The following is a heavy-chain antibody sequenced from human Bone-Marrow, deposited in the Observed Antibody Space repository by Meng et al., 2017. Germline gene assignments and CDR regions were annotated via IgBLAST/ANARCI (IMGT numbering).Heavy chain of an antibody. CDR3: ARESPMQSGDYPRSFDY. D-gene: IGHD4-17*01. CDR2: IRNKAKSYTT. CDR1: GFTFSSYA. V-gene: IGHV3-72*01. Sequence: GGSLRLSCAASGFTFSSYAMDWVRQAPGKGLEWVGRIRNKAKSYTTEYAASVKGRFTVSRDDSKNSLYLQMNSLKAEDTAVYYCARESPMQSGDYPRSFDYWGQGTLVTVSS. J-gene: IGHJ4*02.